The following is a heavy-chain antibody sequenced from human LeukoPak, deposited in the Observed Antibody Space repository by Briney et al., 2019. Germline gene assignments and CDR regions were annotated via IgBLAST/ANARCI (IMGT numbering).Heavy chain of an antibody. D-gene: IGHD3-22*01. CDR1: GGTFSSYA. Sequence: SVKVSCKASGGTFSSYAISWVRQAPGQGLEWMGRIIPIFGTANYAQKFQGRVTITTDESTSTAYMELSSLRSEDTAVYCCARERYYDSSGYYFFDYWGQGTLVTVSS. CDR3: ARERYYDSSGYYFFDY. J-gene: IGHJ4*02. CDR2: IIPIFGTA. V-gene: IGHV1-69*05.